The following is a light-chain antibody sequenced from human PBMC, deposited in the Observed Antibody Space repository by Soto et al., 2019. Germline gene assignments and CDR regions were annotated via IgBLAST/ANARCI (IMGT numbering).Light chain of an antibody. CDR3: QQYNSYSPALT. Sequence: DIQMTQSPSTLSASVGDRVTITCRASQSISSWLAWYQQKPGKAPKLLIYDASSLESGVPLRFSGSGSGTEFTLTISSLQPDDFATYYCQQYNSYSPALTFGGGTKVEIK. CDR2: DAS. J-gene: IGKJ4*01. CDR1: QSISSW. V-gene: IGKV1-5*01.